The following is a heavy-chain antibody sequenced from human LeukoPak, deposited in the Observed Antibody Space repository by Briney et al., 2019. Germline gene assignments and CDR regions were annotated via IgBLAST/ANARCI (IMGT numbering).Heavy chain of an antibody. J-gene: IGHJ4*02. CDR3: ARSTYYDFLTGSYYFDY. Sequence: ASVKVSCKASGYTFTGYYMHWVRQAPGQGLEWMGWINLNSGVTKYAQKFQGRVTMTRDTSISTAYMELSGLRSDDTAVYFCARSTYYDFLTGSYYFDYWGQGTLVTVSS. CDR2: INLNSGVT. V-gene: IGHV1-2*02. CDR1: GYTFTGYY. D-gene: IGHD3-9*01.